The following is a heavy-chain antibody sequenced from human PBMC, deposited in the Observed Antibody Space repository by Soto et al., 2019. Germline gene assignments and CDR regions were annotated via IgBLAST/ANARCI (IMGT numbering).Heavy chain of an antibody. V-gene: IGHV3-9*01. J-gene: IGHJ4*02. CDR2: ISWNGAAT. Sequence: EVQLVESGGGLVQPGGSLRLSCAASGFTFDDYAIHWVRQAPGKGLEWVSGISWNGAATGYMNSVKGRFSISRDNTKNTLYLQLNSLRSADTAVYYCANLPLYGSGVDCWGQGTLVTVSS. CDR1: GFTFDDYA. D-gene: IGHD3-10*01. CDR3: ANLPLYGSGVDC.